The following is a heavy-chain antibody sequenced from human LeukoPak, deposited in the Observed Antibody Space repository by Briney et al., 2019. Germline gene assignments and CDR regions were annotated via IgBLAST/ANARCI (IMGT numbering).Heavy chain of an antibody. CDR2: ISSSSSTI. Sequence: GGSLRLSCAASGYPFSNNGMHWVRQAPGKGLEWVSYISSSSSTIYYADSVKGRFTISRDNAKNSLYLQMNSLRDEDTAVYYCAREGNWNDVYFDYWGQGTLVTVSS. J-gene: IGHJ4*02. CDR1: GYPFSNNG. D-gene: IGHD1-20*01. V-gene: IGHV3-48*02. CDR3: AREGNWNDVYFDY.